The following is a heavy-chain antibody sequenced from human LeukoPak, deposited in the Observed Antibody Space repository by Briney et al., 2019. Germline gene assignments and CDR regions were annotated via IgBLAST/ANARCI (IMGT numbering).Heavy chain of an antibody. D-gene: IGHD1-7*01. CDR2: INHSGST. J-gene: IGHJ4*02. Sequence: SETLSLTCAVYGGSFSGYYWSWIRQPPGKGLEWIGEINHSGSTNYNPSLKSRVTISVDTSKNQFSLKLSSVTAADTAVYYCASRPRPDGTTGGEIDYWGQGTLVIVSS. CDR3: ASRPRPDGTTGGEIDY. CDR1: GGSFSGYY. V-gene: IGHV4-34*01.